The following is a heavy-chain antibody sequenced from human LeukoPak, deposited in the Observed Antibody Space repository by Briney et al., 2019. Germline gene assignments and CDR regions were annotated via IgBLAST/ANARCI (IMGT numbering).Heavy chain of an antibody. CDR3: VRDRELTY. CDR1: GGSISIYY. Sequence: SGTQSLTCTVSGGSISIYYWNWIRQPPGKGLEWIGYIYNSGSSTIYNPSLKSRVTISVDTSKNQFSLRLSSVTAADTAVYFCVRDRELTYWGQGTLVTVSS. J-gene: IGHJ4*02. CDR2: IYNSGSST. D-gene: IGHD3-10*01. V-gene: IGHV4-59*01.